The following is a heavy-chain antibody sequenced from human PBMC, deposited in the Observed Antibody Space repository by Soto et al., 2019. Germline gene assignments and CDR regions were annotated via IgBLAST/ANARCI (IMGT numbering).Heavy chain of an antibody. CDR2: INPSGGST. V-gene: IGHV1-46*01. CDR3: ARLDTSLEDSQIPYYYGMDV. D-gene: IGHD2-15*01. Sequence: GASVKVSCKASGYTFTSYYMHWVRQAPGQGLGWMGIINPSGGSTSYAQKFQGRVTMTRDTSTSTVYMELSSLRSEDTAVYYCARLDTSLEDSQIPYYYGMDVWGQGTTVTVSS. J-gene: IGHJ6*02. CDR1: GYTFTSYY.